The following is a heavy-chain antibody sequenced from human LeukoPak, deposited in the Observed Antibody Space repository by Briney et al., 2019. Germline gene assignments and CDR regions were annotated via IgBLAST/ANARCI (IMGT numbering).Heavy chain of an antibody. D-gene: IGHD5-18*01. J-gene: IGHJ4*02. CDR1: GFTFSSSA. V-gene: IGHV3-30-3*01. CDR3: ARDGYGLDTPMVSTIFDY. CDR2: ISYDGSNK. Sequence: GRSLRLSCAASGFTFSSSAMHWVRQAPGKGLEWVAVISYDGSNKYYAGSVKGRFTISRDNSKNTLYLQMNSLRAEDTAVYYCARDGYGLDTPMVSTIFDYWGQGTLVTVPS.